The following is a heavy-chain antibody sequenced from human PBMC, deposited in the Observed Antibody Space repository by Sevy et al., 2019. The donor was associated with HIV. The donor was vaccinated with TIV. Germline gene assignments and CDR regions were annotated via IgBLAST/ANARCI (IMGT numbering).Heavy chain of an antibody. CDR1: GFAFSGST. CDR3: TGGAPYPMDV. V-gene: IGHV3-73*01. CDR2: IRSKAYNFAT. Sequence: GGSLRLSCAASGFAFSGSTVHWVRQASGKGLEWVGRIRSKAYNFATPYAASLKSRVTISREDSKNTAYLQLNGLKTEDTAVYYCTGGAPYPMDVWGQGTTVTVSS. J-gene: IGHJ6*02. D-gene: IGHD3-10*01.